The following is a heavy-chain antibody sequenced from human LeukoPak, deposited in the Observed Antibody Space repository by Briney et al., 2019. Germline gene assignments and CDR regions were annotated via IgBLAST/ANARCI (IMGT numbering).Heavy chain of an antibody. CDR1: RFTFSSYS. Sequence: PGGSLRLSCAASRFTFSSYSMNWVRQAPGKGLEWVSSISSSSSYIYYADSVKGRFTISRDNAKNSLYLQMNSLRAEDTAVYYCARDGGYSSGWLMVWGQGTLVTVSS. J-gene: IGHJ4*02. CDR2: ISSSSSYI. D-gene: IGHD6-19*01. V-gene: IGHV3-21*01. CDR3: ARDGGYSSGWLMV.